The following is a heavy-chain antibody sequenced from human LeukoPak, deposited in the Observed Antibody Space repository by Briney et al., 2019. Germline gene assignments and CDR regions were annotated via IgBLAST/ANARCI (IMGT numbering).Heavy chain of an antibody. D-gene: IGHD1-1*01. Sequence: GGPLSSSGEASGLTFSIYAMSWFARAPGKGRDGVSSISGGGTDTYYADSVKGRFTVSRDNSNNILYLHMNSLTAADTALYYCAKDLTTAPGNVFHFDHWGQGILVTVSS. CDR3: AKDLTTAPGNVFHFDH. CDR2: ISGGGTDT. CDR1: GLTFSIYA. V-gene: IGHV3-23*03. J-gene: IGHJ4*02.